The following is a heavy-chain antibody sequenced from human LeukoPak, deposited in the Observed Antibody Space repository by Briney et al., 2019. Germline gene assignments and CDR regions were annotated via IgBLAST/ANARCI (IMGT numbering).Heavy chain of an antibody. CDR2: INPNSGGT. CDR1: GYTFTGYY. V-gene: IGHV1-2*02. J-gene: IGHJ6*02. D-gene: IGHD2-15*01. CDR3: ARPNCNGGSCYTDYYYYGMDV. Sequence: ASVKVSCKASGYTFTGYYMHWVRQAPGQGLEWMGWINPNSGGTNYAQKFQGRVTMTRDTSISTAYMELSRPRSDDTAVYYCARPNCNGGSCYTDYYYYGMDVWGQGTTVTVSS.